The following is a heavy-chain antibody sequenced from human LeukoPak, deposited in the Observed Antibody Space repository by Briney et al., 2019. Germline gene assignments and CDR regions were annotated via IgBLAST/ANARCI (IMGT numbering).Heavy chain of an antibody. V-gene: IGHV3-30*03. CDR1: GFTFSSYG. J-gene: IGHJ4*02. CDR3: ARVGGVYYFDY. Sequence: GGSLRLSCAASGFTFSSYGMHWVRQAPGKGLEWVAVISYDGSNKYYADSVKGRFTISRDNSKNTLYLQMNSLRAEDTAVYYCARVGGVYYFDYWGQGTLVTVSS. CDR2: ISYDGSNK. D-gene: IGHD1-26*01.